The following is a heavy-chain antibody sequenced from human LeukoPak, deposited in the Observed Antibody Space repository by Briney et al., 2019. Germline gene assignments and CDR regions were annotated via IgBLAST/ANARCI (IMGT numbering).Heavy chain of an antibody. CDR3: ARGVPQTDAFDI. J-gene: IGHJ3*02. CDR2: IYYSGST. V-gene: IGHV4-39*07. CDR1: GGSISSSSYY. Sequence: SETLSLTCTVSGGSISSSSYYWGWIRQPPGKGLEWIGSIYYSGSTYYNPSLKSRVTISVDTSKNQFSLMLSSVTAADTAVYYCARGVPQTDAFDIWGQGTMVTVSS.